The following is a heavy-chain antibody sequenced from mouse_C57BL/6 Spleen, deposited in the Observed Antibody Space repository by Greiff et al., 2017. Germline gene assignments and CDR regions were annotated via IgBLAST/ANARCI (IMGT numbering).Heavy chain of an antibody. CDR3: AREGYRYFDV. J-gene: IGHJ1*03. CDR2: IDPSDSDT. Sequence: QVQLQQPGAELVRPGSSVKLSCKASGYTFTSYWMHWVKQRPIQVLEWIGNIDPSDSDTHYNQKFKDKATLTVDKSSSTAYMQLSSLTSEDSAVYYCAREGYRYFDVWGTGTTVTVAS. V-gene: IGHV1-52*01. CDR1: GYTFTSYW.